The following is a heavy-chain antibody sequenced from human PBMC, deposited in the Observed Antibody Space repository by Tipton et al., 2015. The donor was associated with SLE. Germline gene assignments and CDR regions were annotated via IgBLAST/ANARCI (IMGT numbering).Heavy chain of an antibody. V-gene: IGHV4-59*11. J-gene: IGHJ4*02. Sequence: LRLTCTVSGGSISSHYWSWIRQPPGKGLEWIGYIYYSGSTNYNPSLKSRVTISVDTSKNQFSLKLSSVTAADTAVYDCARVGIAAPGYFDYWGQGTLVTVSS. CDR3: ARVGIAAPGYFDY. D-gene: IGHD6-13*01. CDR2: IYYSGST. CDR1: GGSISSHY.